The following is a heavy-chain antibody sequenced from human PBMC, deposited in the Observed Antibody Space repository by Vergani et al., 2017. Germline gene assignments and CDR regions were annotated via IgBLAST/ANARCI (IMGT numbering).Heavy chain of an antibody. D-gene: IGHD3-10*01. CDR2: ISSSSGDK. Sequence: EVQLLESGGGLIHPGASLTLSCAASGFSFRSYAMGWVRQAPGKGLEWVSLISSSSGDKYYAYFVKGRFTISRDNSGNTLFLQMNNLNAEDTAKYYCTKSPGFGDVFDFWGQGAVVSVSS. J-gene: IGHJ4*02. CDR1: GFSFRSYA. CDR3: TKSPGFGDVFDF. V-gene: IGHV3-23*01.